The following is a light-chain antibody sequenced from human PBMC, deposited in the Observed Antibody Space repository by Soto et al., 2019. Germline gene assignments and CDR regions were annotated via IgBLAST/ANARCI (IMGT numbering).Light chain of an antibody. J-gene: IGKJ4*01. CDR2: VAS. Sequence: EIVLTQSPATLSLSPGERATLSCRASQSVSSYLAWYQQKPGQAPRLLIYVASNRATGIPARFSGSVSGTDFTLTLSSLEPEDFSVYYCQQRSNWPGLTFGGGTKVEIK. CDR1: QSVSSY. V-gene: IGKV3-11*01. CDR3: QQRSNWPGLT.